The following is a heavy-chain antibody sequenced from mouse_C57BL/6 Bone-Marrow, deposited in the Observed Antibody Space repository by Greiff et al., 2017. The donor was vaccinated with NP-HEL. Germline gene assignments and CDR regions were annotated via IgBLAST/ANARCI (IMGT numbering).Heavy chain of an antibody. Sequence: VQLQQPGAELVRPGSSVKLSCKASGYTFTSYWMHWVQQRPIQGLEWIGNIDPSDSATHYTQKFKDKATLTVDKSSSTAYMQLSSLTSEDSEGYAGAGAYDYDVAHWGQGTTLTVSS. D-gene: IGHD2-4*01. CDR2: IDPSDSAT. CDR1: GYTFTSYW. V-gene: IGHV1-52*01. CDR3: AGAYDYDVAH. J-gene: IGHJ2*01.